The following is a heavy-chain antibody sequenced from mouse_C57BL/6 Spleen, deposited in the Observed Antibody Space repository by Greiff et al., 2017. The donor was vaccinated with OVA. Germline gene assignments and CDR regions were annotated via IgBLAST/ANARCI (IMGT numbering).Heavy chain of an antibody. Sequence: VQLQQSGAELVRPGPSVKVSCKASGYAFTNYLIEWVKQRPGQGLEWIGVINPGSGGTNYNEKFKGKATLTADKSSSTAYMQLSSLTSEDSAVYFCARSVLRHAMDYWGQGTSLTVSS. J-gene: IGHJ4*01. CDR1: GYAFTNYL. V-gene: IGHV1-54*01. D-gene: IGHD1-2*01. CDR2: INPGSGGT. CDR3: ARSVLRHAMDY.